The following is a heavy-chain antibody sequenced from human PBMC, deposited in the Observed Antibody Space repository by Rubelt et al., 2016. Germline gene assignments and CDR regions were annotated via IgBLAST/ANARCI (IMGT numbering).Heavy chain of an antibody. CDR3: AKDKVVWLGAREFDY. Sequence: EVQLLESGGGSVQPGGSLRLSCAASGFTVSSSYMSWVRQAPGKGLEWVSSISGNGDYTYYADSVKGRFTISRDDSKNTLYLQLNSLRAEETAVYFCAKDKVVWLGAREFDYWGQGTLVTVSS. CDR2: ISGNGDYT. V-gene: IGHV3-23*01. CDR1: GFTVSSSY. D-gene: IGHD3-10*01. J-gene: IGHJ4*02.